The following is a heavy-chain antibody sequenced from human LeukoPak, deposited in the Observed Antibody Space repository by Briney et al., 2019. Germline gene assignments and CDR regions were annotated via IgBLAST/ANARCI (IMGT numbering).Heavy chain of an antibody. V-gene: IGHV3-74*01. J-gene: IGHJ6*02. CDR3: ARDTAMVESYYYYGMDV. D-gene: IGHD5-18*01. CDR2: INSDGSST. CDR1: GFTFSSYW. Sequence: PGGSLRLSCAAYGFTFSSYWMHWVRQAPGKGLVWVSRINSDGSSTSYADSVKGRFTISRDNAKNTLYLQMNSLRAEDTAVYYCARDTAMVESYYYYGMDVWGQGTTVTVSS.